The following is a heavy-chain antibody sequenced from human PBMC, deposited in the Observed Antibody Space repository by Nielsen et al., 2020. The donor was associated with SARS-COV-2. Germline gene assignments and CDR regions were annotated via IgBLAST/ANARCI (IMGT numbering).Heavy chain of an antibody. Sequence: GESLKISCAASGFTFSSYAMHWVRQAPGKGLEWVAVISYDGSNKYYADSVKGRFTISRDNSKSTLYLQMNSLRAEDTAVYYCARAHDSSGYNFDYWGQGTLVTVSS. CDR1: GFTFSSYA. J-gene: IGHJ4*02. CDR3: ARAHDSSGYNFDY. CDR2: ISYDGSNK. D-gene: IGHD3-22*01. V-gene: IGHV3-30-3*01.